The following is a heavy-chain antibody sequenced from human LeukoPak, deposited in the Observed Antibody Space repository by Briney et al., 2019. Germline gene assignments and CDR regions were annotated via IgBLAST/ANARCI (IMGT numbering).Heavy chain of an antibody. J-gene: IGHJ6*02. CDR2: IVVGSGNT. CDR1: EFTFTSSA. Sequence: TSVKVSCKASEFTFTSSAMQWVRQARGQRLEWIGWIVVGSGNTNYAQKFQERVTITRDMSTSTAYMELSSLRSEDTAVYYCVNAIYSSSWRLRGEYYGMDVWGQGTTVTVSS. CDR3: VNAIYSSSWRLRGEYYGMDV. V-gene: IGHV1-58*02. D-gene: IGHD6-13*01.